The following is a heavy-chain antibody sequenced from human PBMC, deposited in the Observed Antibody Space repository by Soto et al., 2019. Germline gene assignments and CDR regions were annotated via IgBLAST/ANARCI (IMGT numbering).Heavy chain of an antibody. CDR2: IIPIFGTA. CDR1: GGTFSSYA. J-gene: IGHJ6*02. D-gene: IGHD6-19*01. Sequence: SVKVSCKASGGTFSSYAISWVRQAPGQGLEWMGGIIPIFGTANYAQKFQGRVTITADESTSTAYMELSSLRSEDTAVYYCARDEQWLVRGNYYYYGMDVWGQGTTVTVSS. V-gene: IGHV1-69*13. CDR3: ARDEQWLVRGNYYYYGMDV.